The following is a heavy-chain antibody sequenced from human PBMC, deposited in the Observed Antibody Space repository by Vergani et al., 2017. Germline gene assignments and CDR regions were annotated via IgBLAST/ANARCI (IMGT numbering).Heavy chain of an antibody. CDR3: AKDGGFDI. V-gene: IGHV3-23*03. Sequence: EVQLLESGGGLVQTGGSLRLSCAASGFTFSSYAMSGVRTAPGKGLEWVSVIYSGSSSTYYADSVKGRFTISRDNSKNKLYLQMNSRRAEDTAVDYYAKDGGFDIWGQGTMVTVSS. J-gene: IGHJ3*02. CDR2: IYSGSSST. CDR1: GFTFSSYA.